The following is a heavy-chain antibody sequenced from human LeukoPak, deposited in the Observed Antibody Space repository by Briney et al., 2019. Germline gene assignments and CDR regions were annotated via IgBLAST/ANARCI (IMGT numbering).Heavy chain of an antibody. CDR1: GYTFTSYG. CDR3: ARDSPGDDYVWGSYRYYFDY. Sequence: ASVKVSCKASGYTFTSYGISWVRQAPGQGLEWMGWISAYNGNTNYAQKFQGRVTMTRDTSISTAYMELSRLRSDDTAVYYCARDSPGDDYVWGSYRYYFDYWGQGTLVTVSS. D-gene: IGHD3-16*01. V-gene: IGHV1-18*01. J-gene: IGHJ4*02. CDR2: ISAYNGNT.